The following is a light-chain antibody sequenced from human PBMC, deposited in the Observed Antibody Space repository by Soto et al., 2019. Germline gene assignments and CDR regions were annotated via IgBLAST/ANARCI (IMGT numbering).Light chain of an antibody. CDR3: QQADTFPIT. CDR1: KGISRS. J-gene: IGKJ5*01. Sequence: DIQMTQSPPSLSASVGDRVTITCRASKGISRSLAWYQQKPGKAPKLLIYSASSLQSGVPSRFSGSGFGTDFTLTISSLQPEDFATYYCQQADTFPITFGQGTRLEIK. CDR2: SAS. V-gene: IGKV1D-12*01.